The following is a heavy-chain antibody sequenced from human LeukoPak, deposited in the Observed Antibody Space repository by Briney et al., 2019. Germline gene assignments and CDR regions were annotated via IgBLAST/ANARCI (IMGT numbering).Heavy chain of an antibody. Sequence: GESLKISCKGSGYIFASFWIGWVRQMPGKGLEWMGIIYPGDSDTRYSPSFQGQVIISADKSISTAYLQWSSLKASDTAIYYCARHEGRGGEVAGVDYWGQGTLVTVSS. CDR3: ARHEGRGGEVAGVDY. CDR2: IYPGDSDT. CDR1: GYIFASFW. V-gene: IGHV5-51*01. J-gene: IGHJ4*02. D-gene: IGHD6-19*01.